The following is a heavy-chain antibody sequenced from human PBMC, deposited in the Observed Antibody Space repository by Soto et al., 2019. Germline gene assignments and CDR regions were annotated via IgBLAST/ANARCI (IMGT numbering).Heavy chain of an antibody. V-gene: IGHV3-30*18. Sequence: GASLRLSCAASGFTFGSYGMNWLRQAPGKGLEGVTFISHDGSIKYYVDSVKARFTISRDNPTNTLYLQMNSLRAEDTAVYYHPKLAYDASGSTNPHFDYWDPRTTLTVSS. D-gene: IGHD3-22*01. CDR2: ISHDGSIK. CDR1: GFTFGSYG. J-gene: IGHJ4*02. CDR3: PKLAYDASGSTNPHFDY.